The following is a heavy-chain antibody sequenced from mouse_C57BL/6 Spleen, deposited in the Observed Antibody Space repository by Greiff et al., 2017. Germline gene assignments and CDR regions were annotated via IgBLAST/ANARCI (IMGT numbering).Heavy chain of an antibody. CDR1: GYTFTSYW. D-gene: IGHD2-5*01. J-gene: IGHJ4*01. Sequence: QVQLQQPGAELVMPGASVKLSCKASGYTFTSYWMHWVKQRPGQGLEWIGEIDPSDSYTNYNQKFKGKSTLTVDKSSSTAYMQLSSLTSEDAAVYYCARILSNECAKDYWGQGTSVTVSS. CDR2: IDPSDSYT. CDR3: ARILSNECAKDY. V-gene: IGHV1-69*01.